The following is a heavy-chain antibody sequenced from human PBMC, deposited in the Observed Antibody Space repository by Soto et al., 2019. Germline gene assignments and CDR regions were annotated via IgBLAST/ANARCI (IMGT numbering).Heavy chain of an antibody. CDR2: IRSKAYGGTT. J-gene: IGHJ6*02. CDR1: GFTFGDYA. D-gene: IGHD5-18*01. CDR3: TRDVDTAMVIYYGMDV. Sequence: PGGSLRLSCTASGFTFGDYAMSWFRQAPGKGLEWVGFIRSKAYGGTTEYAASVKGRFTISRDDSKSIAYLQMNSLKTEDTAVYYCTRDVDTAMVIYYGMDVWGQGTTVTV. V-gene: IGHV3-49*03.